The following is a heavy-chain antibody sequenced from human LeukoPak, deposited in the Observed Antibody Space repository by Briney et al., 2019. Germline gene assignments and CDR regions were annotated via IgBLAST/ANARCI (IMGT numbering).Heavy chain of an antibody. J-gene: IGHJ4*02. CDR1: GYSISSGYY. CDR2: IYHSGST. V-gene: IGHV4-38-2*02. Sequence: PSETLSLTCTVSGYSISSGYYWGWIRQPPGKGLEWIGSIYHSGSTYYNPSLKSRVTISVDTSKNQFSLKLSSVTAADTAVYYCARETTLWFGEEWYFDHWGQGTLVTVSS. D-gene: IGHD3-10*01. CDR3: ARETTLWFGEEWYFDH.